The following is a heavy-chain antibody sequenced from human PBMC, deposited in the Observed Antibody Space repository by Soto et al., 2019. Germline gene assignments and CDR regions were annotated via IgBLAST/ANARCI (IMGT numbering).Heavy chain of an antibody. D-gene: IGHD5-12*01. CDR3: ARVGRLRVFDY. V-gene: IGHV3-13*04. CDR1: GFTFSSYD. Sequence: EVQLVESGGGLVQPGGSLRLSCAASGFTFSSYDMHWVRQVTGKGLEWVSSIGTAGDTYYPGSVKGRFTISRENAKNSLYLQMNSLRAGDTAVYYCARVGRLRVFDYWGQGTLVTVSS. CDR2: IGTAGDT. J-gene: IGHJ4*02.